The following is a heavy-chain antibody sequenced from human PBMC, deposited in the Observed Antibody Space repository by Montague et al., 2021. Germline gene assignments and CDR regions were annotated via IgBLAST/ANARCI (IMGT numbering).Heavy chain of an antibody. CDR3: ARWRVYYDSSGYAA. V-gene: IGHV3-30-3*01. CDR1: GFTFSTFP. CDR2: ISHDGSNK. D-gene: IGHD3-22*01. Sequence: SLRLSCAASGFTFSTFPMHWVRQAPGKGPEWVALISHDGSNKYYADSVRGRFTVSRDNSKNTLYLQTSSLRADDTAVYYCARWRVYYDSSGYAAWGRGTLVTVSS. J-gene: IGHJ5*02.